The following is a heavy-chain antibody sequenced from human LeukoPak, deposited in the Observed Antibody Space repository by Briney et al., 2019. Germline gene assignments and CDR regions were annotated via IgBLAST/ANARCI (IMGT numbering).Heavy chain of an antibody. CDR3: AKENWYLYDNNWYKTWFDP. Sequence: GGSLRLSCEASGFTFNNYAMNWVRQAPGKGLEWVSLISDSGGNTYYTDSVKGRFTISRDNSKNTLYLQMNSLRVEDTAIYYCAKENWYLYDNNWYKTWFDPWGQGTLVTVSS. D-gene: IGHD1/OR15-1a*01. J-gene: IGHJ5*02. CDR2: ISDSGGNT. CDR1: GFTFNNYA. V-gene: IGHV3-23*01.